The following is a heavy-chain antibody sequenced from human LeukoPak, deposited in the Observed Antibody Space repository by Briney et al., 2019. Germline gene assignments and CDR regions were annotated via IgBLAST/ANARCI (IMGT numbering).Heavy chain of an antibody. J-gene: IGHJ4*02. CDR1: GFTFSSYA. CDR3: ARGVDYGDYVLDY. D-gene: IGHD4-17*01. V-gene: IGHV3-30-3*01. Sequence: PGRSLRLSCAASGFTFSSYAMHWVRQAPGKGLEWVAVISYDGSNKYYADSVKGRFTISRDNSKNTLYLQMNSLRAEDTAVYYCARGVDYGDYVLDYWGQGTLVTVSS. CDR2: ISYDGSNK.